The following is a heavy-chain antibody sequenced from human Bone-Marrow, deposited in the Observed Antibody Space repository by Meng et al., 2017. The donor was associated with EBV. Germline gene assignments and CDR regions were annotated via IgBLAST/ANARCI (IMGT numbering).Heavy chain of an antibody. D-gene: IGHD3-22*01. V-gene: IGHV4-30-2*01. CDR1: GGSIRSGYS. CDR3: AAGDYSDSSGYYQFDN. Sequence: QLQLQESGPGLVQPSQTLSLTCAVSGGSIRSGYSWSWIRQPPGKGLEWIGYIYHSGNTYYNPSLKSRVTISVDKSKNQFSLKLSSMTAADTAVYYCAAGDYSDSSGYYQFDNWGQGTLVTVSS. J-gene: IGHJ4*02. CDR2: IYHSGNT.